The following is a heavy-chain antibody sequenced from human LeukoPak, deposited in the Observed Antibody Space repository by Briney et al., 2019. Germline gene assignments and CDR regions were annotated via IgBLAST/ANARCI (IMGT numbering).Heavy chain of an antibody. V-gene: IGHV1-69*05. CDR1: GGTFSSYA. Sequence: GASVKVSCKASGGTFSSYAISWVRQAPGQGLEWMGGIIPIFGTANYAQKFQGRVTITTDESTSTAYMELSSLRSEDTAVNYCARDPPSQTLPRYYYYMDVWGKGTTVTVSS. J-gene: IGHJ6*03. CDR3: ARDPPSQTLPRYYYYMDV. CDR2: IIPIFGTA.